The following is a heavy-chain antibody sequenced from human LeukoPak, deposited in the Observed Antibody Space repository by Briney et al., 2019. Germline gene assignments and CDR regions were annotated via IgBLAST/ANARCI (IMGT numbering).Heavy chain of an antibody. CDR2: ISYDGSNK. CDR3: ARRAPSHDFDD. CDR1: GFTFSSYA. J-gene: IGHJ4*02. V-gene: IGHV3-30*04. Sequence: GGSLRLSCAASGFTFSSYAMHWVRQAPGKGLEWVAVISYDGSNKYYADSVKGRFTISRDNAKNSLYLQMNSLRVEDTALYYCARRAPSHDFDDWGQGTLVTVSS.